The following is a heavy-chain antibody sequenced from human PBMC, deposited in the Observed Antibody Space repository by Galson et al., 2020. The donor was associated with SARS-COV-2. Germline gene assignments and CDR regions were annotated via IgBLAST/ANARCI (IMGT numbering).Heavy chain of an antibody. CDR3: ATAITTFGVGISAFDI. D-gene: IGHD3-3*01. V-gene: IGHV4-31*03. Sequence: SEPLSLPCTVSGGSITRGGYYWSWLSQHPGKGLEWIGYIYYSESTYYNPSLKSRVTITVDTSKNQFSLKLSSVTAADAAVYYCATAITTFGVGISAFDIWGQGTMVTVSS. J-gene: IGHJ3*02. CDR2: IYYSEST. CDR1: GGSITRGGYY.